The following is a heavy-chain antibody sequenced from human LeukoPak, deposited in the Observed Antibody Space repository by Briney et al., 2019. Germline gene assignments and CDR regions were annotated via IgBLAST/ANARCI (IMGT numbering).Heavy chain of an antibody. CDR1: GDTFSSYG. Sequence: SVKVSCKASGDTFSSYGISWVRQAPGQGLEWMGRIIPIFGIANYAQKLQGRVTITADKSTSTAYMELSSLRSEDTAVYYCAGSSYGDYGFTTSSFDYWGQGTLVTVSS. V-gene: IGHV1-69*04. CDR3: AGSSYGDYGFTTSSFDY. D-gene: IGHD4-17*01. J-gene: IGHJ4*02. CDR2: IIPIFGIA.